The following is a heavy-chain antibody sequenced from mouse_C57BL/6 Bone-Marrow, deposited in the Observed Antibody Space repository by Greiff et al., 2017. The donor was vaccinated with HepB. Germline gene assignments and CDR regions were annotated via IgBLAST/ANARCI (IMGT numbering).Heavy chain of an antibody. CDR2: INPSTGGT. V-gene: IGHV1-42*01. CDR1: GYSFTGYY. Sequence: EVQLQQSGPELVKPEASVKISCKASGYSFTGYYMNWVKQSPEKSLEWIGEINPSTGGTTYNQKFKAKATLTVDKSSSTAYMQLKSLTSEDSAVYYCAREGVLRAWFAYWGQGTLVTVSA. CDR3: AREGVLRAWFAY. J-gene: IGHJ3*01. D-gene: IGHD2-14*01.